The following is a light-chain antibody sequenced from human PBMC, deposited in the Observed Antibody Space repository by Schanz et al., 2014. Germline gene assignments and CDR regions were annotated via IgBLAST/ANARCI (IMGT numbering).Light chain of an antibody. CDR3: QQYGESLWT. J-gene: IGKJ1*01. CDR2: DAS. V-gene: IGKV3-11*01. Sequence: EIVLTQSPATLSLSPGERATLSCRASQSVSSYLAWYQQKPGQAPRLLIYDASNRATGIPDRFSGSGSGTDFTLTISRLEPEDSAVYYCQQYGESLWTFGPGTRVEIK. CDR1: QSVSSY.